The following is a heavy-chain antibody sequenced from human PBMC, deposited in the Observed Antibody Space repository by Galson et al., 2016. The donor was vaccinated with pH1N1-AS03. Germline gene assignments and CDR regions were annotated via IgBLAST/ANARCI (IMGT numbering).Heavy chain of an antibody. V-gene: IGHV4-31*03. Sequence: TLSLTCTVSGDSISNGGYYWSWVRQHPGKGLEWIGYTYYSGSFFYNPSLKSRVFISLDTSKNQFSLELNSVTVADPSVYYCARAAGITATMCSRWFDHWGQGTLVTVSS. CDR2: TYYSGSF. CDR3: ARAAGITATMCSRWFDH. J-gene: IGHJ5*02. D-gene: IGHD1-20*01. CDR1: GDSISNGGYY.